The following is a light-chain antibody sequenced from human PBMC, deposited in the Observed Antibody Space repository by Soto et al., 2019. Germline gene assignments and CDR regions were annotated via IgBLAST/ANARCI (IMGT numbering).Light chain of an antibody. CDR3: QQYDKFPSLT. J-gene: IGKJ4*01. V-gene: IGKV3-15*01. CDR1: QSVSSN. Sequence: EMVMTQSPATLSVSPGERATLSCRASQSVSSNLAWYQQKPGQAPRLLIYAASTRATGIPARFSGSGSGTEFTLTISSLQSEDFALYYCQQYDKFPSLTFGGGTKVEIK. CDR2: AAS.